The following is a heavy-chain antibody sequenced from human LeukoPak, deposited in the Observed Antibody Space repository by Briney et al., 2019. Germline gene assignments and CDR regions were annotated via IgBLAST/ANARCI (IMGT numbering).Heavy chain of an antibody. CDR3: ARALGGNYYYYYYMDV. CDR1: GGSISSYY. V-gene: IGHV4-59*01. J-gene: IGHJ6*03. D-gene: IGHD1-26*01. CDR2: IFYSGST. Sequence: PSETLSLTCTVSGGSISSYYWSWIRQPPGKGLEWIGYIFYSGSTNYNPSLKSRVTISVDTSKNQFSLKLRSVTAADTAVYYCARALGGNYYYYYYMDVWGKGTTVTASS.